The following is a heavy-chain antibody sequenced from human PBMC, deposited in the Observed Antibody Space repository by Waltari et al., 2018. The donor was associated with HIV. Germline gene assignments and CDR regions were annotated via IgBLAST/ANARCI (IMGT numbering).Heavy chain of an antibody. J-gene: IGHJ5*02. CDR2: INHNRGGT. D-gene: IGHD3-22*01. CDR3: ARVFRGTVNYFDSRLGH. CDR1: GYTFSDYY. Sequence: QVQLVQSGAEVKKPGASVKVSCKASGYTFSDYYMHWVRQAPGQGLEWMGWINHNRGGTRYADKVQGRVTMNRDTSISPAYMELSRLRFDDTAVYYCARVFRGTVNYFDSRLGHWGQGTLVTVSS. V-gene: IGHV1-2*02.